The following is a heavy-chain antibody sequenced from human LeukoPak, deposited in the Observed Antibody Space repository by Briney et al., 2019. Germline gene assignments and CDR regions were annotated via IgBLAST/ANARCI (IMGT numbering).Heavy chain of an antibody. CDR3: AREVGSSSALDY. CDR1: GFTFDDYA. J-gene: IGHJ4*02. CDR2: ISYDGSNK. Sequence: QPGGSLRLSCAASGFTFDDYAMHWVRQAPGKGLEWVAVISYDGSNKYYADSVKGRFTISRDNSKNTLYLQMNSLRAEDTAVYYCAREVGSSSALDYWGQGTLVTVSS. D-gene: IGHD6-6*01. V-gene: IGHV3-30-3*01.